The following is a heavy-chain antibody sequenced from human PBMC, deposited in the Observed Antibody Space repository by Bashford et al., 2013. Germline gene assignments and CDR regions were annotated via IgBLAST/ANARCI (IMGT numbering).Heavy chain of an antibody. Sequence: SVKVSCKASGGTFTHYAISWLRQAPGQGLEWMGGVSLMSGTANYAQKFLDRVTITADKSTNTAYMELNSLRADDTAVYYCVRDEACSSGTCYLRYSTMDVWGQGTTVTVSS. CDR1: GGTFTHYA. V-gene: IGHV1-69*06. CDR2: VSLMSGTA. CDR3: VRDEACSSGTCYLRYSTMDV. D-gene: IGHD2-2*01. J-gene: IGHJ6*02.